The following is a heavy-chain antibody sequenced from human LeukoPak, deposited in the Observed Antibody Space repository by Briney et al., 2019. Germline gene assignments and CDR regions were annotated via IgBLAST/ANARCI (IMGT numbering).Heavy chain of an antibody. J-gene: IGHJ4*02. Sequence: ASVKVSCKASGYTFSGYYMHWVRQAPGQGLEWMGWINPNSGATRYAQKFQGRVTLTKDTSISTVFMELRRLRSNDTAVFYCARGLDSSWYDRSIPYYFDSWGQGTLVIVSS. D-gene: IGHD6-13*01. V-gene: IGHV1-2*02. CDR3: ARGLDSSWYDRSIPYYFDS. CDR2: INPNSGAT. CDR1: GYTFSGYY.